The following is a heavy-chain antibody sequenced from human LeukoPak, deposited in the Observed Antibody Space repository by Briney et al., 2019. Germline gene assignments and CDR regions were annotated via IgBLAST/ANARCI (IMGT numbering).Heavy chain of an antibody. Sequence: SETLSLTCTVSGGSISSSSYYWGWIRQPPGKGLEWIGSIYYSGSTYYDPSLKSRVTISVDTSKNQFSLKLSSVTAADTAVYYCARESMAYSSSSVGGAFDIWGQGTMVTVSS. CDR1: GGSISSSSYY. CDR2: IYYSGST. CDR3: ARESMAYSSSSVGGAFDI. J-gene: IGHJ3*02. D-gene: IGHD6-6*01. V-gene: IGHV4-39*02.